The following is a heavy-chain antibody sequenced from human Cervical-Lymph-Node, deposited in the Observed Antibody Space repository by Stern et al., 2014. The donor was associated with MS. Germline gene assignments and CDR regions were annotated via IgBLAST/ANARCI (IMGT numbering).Heavy chain of an antibody. Sequence: QLQLQESGPRLVKPSETLSLTCTVSGGSISTYYWSWIRQPPGKGLQWIGYIYYSGSTNYNPSLNSRLTMSVDTSKNQFSLKLSSVTAADTAVYYCARLDYGDYESWGHGTLVTVSS. V-gene: IGHV4-59*01. CDR3: ARLDYGDYES. CDR1: GGSISTYY. J-gene: IGHJ4*01. CDR2: IYYSGST. D-gene: IGHD4-17*01.